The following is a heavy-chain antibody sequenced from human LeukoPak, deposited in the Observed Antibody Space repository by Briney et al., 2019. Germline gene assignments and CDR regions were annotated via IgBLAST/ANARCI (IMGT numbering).Heavy chain of an antibody. V-gene: IGHV4-39*01. D-gene: IGHD3-10*01. CDR3: ARHGLSSGSYDY. J-gene: IGHJ4*02. Sequence: SXTLSLTCTVSGGSISSSSYYWGWIRQPPGKGLEWIGSIYYSGSTYYNPSLKSRVTISVDTSKNQFSLKLSSVTAADTAVYYCARHGLSSGSYDYWGQGTLVTVSS. CDR1: GGSISSSSYY. CDR2: IYYSGST.